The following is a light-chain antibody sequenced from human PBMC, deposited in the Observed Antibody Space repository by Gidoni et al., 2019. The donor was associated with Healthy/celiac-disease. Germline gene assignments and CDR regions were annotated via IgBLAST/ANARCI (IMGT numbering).Light chain of an antibody. V-gene: IGKV1-39*01. CDR1: QSISSY. CDR3: QQSYSTPPLT. CDR2: AAS. Sequence: DIQMTQSPSSLSASVGDRVTITCRASQSISSYLNWYQQKPGKAPKLLIYAASSLQSGVPSRFSGSGSGTDFTLTISRLQPEDFATYYCQQSYSTPPLTFXGXTKVXIK. J-gene: IGKJ4*01.